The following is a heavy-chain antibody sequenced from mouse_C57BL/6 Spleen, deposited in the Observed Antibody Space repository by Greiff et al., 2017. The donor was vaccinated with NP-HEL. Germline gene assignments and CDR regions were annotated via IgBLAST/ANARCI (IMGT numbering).Heavy chain of an antibody. CDR3: ARRWEGYFDD. Sequence: QVQLQQPGAELVKPGASVKLSCKASGYTFTSYWMQWVKQRPGQGLEWIGEIDPSDSYTNYNQKFKGKATLTVDTASSTAYMQLSSLTSEDSAVYYCARRWEGYFDDWGQGTTLTVAS. J-gene: IGHJ2*01. CDR1: GYTFTSYW. CDR2: IDPSDSYT. D-gene: IGHD1-1*02. V-gene: IGHV1-50*01.